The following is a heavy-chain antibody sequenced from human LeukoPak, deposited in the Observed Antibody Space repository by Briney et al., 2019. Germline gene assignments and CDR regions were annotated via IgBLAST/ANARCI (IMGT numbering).Heavy chain of an antibody. Sequence: GGSLRLSCAASGFTFSSYSMNWVRQAPGKGLEWVSSISSSSSYIYYADSVKGRFTISRDNAKNSLYLQMNSLRAEDTAVYYCARYYGSGSYGYYYYGMDVWGQGTTVTVSS. CDR2: ISSSSSYI. CDR3: ARYYGSGSYGYYYYGMDV. V-gene: IGHV3-21*01. D-gene: IGHD3-10*01. CDR1: GFTFSSYS. J-gene: IGHJ6*02.